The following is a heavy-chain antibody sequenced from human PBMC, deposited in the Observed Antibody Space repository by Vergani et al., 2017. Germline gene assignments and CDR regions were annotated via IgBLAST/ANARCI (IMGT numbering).Heavy chain of an antibody. CDR2: INWNGGST. Sequence: EVQLLESGGGLVQPGGSLRLSCAASGFTFDDYGMSWVRQAPGKGLEWVSGINWNGGSTGYADSVKGRFTISRDNAKNSLYLQMNSLRAEDTALYHCARGQYDFWSGYVPFDYWGQGTLVTVSS. CDR1: GFTFDDYG. D-gene: IGHD3-3*01. V-gene: IGHV3-20*01. J-gene: IGHJ4*02. CDR3: ARGQYDFWSGYVPFDY.